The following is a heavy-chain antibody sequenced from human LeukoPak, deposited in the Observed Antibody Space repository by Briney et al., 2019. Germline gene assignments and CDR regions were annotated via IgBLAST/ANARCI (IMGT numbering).Heavy chain of an antibody. V-gene: IGHV3-66*01. D-gene: IGHD6-19*01. CDR3: AKDGTAVAVDWDY. J-gene: IGHJ4*02. CDR1: EFTVSSNH. CDR2: IYSGGST. Sequence: GGSLRLSCAASEFTVSSNHMTWVRQAPGKGLEWVSIIYSGGSTFYADSVKGRFTISRDNSKNTLYLQMNSLRAEDTAVYYCAKDGTAVAVDWDYWGQGTLVTVSS.